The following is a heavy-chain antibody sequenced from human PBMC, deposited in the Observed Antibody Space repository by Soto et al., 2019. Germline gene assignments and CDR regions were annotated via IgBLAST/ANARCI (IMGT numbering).Heavy chain of an antibody. V-gene: IGHV1-69*01. CDR2: INSFSETT. CDR1: GGTFSSYG. D-gene: IGHD3-16*01. CDR3: VRPALKRGSSWFDP. Sequence: QVQLVQSGAEVKKPGSSVKVSCKASGGTFSSYGVTWVRQAPGQGLEWVGGINSFSETTNYAQRFQGRVTITANDSTDTAYMELISLGSEDPAVYYCVRPALKRGSSWFDPCGPGILVIVS. J-gene: IGHJ5*02.